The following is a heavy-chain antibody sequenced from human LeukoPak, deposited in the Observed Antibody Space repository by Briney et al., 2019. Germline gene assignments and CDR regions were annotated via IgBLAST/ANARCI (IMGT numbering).Heavy chain of an antibody. CDR1: GGTFSSYA. CDR3: ARDRDPYSSSWHFDY. D-gene: IGHD6-13*01. Sequence: SVKVSCKASGGTFSSYAISWVRQAPGQGLEWMGGIIPIFGTANYAQKFQGRVTITADESTSTAYMGLSSLRSEDTAVYYCARDRDPYSSSWHFDYWGQGTLVTVSS. J-gene: IGHJ4*02. V-gene: IGHV1-69*13. CDR2: IIPIFGTA.